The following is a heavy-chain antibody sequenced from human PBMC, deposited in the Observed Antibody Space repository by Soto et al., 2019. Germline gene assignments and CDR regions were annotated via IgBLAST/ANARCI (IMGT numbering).Heavy chain of an antibody. D-gene: IGHD6-13*01. CDR2: IYQSGST. CDR3: ARARATIAAAAIFDC. CDR1: GGSVTSGNYY. Sequence: PSETLSLTCTVSGGSVTSGNYYWSWIRQTPAKGLEWIGYIYQSGSTRYNPSLKSRVTISLDTSKNQFSLKLSSVTAADTAVYNCARARATIAAAAIFDCWGQGTLVTVSS. V-gene: IGHV4-61*01. J-gene: IGHJ4*02.